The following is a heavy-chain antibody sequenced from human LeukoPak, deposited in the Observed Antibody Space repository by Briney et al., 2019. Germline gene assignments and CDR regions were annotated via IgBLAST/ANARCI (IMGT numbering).Heavy chain of an antibody. J-gene: IGHJ4*02. CDR2: INPNSGGT. D-gene: IGHD1-7*01. CDR1: GYTFTGYY. CDR3: ARVRRTGTSPYYFDY. Sequence: ASVKVSCKASGYTFTGYYMHWVRQAPGQGLEWMGWINPNSGGTNYAQKFQGRVTMTRDTSISTAYMELGRLRSDDTAVYYCARVRRTGTSPYYFDYWGRGTLVTVSS. V-gene: IGHV1-2*02.